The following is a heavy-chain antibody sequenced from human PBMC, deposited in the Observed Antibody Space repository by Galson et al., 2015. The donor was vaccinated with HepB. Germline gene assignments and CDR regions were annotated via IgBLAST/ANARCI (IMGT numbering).Heavy chain of an antibody. J-gene: IGHJ4*02. CDR3: ARDTYGSGSTVDY. D-gene: IGHD3-10*01. CDR2: IDWDDDK. V-gene: IGHV2-70*04. Sequence: PALVKPTQTLTLTCTCSGFSLSTTKMRVSWIRQPPGKALEWLASIDWDDDKYYTTSLRTRLTISQDTSKNQVVLTMTNMDPVDTATYYCARDTYGSGSTVDYWGQGTPVTVSS. CDR1: GFSLSTTKMR.